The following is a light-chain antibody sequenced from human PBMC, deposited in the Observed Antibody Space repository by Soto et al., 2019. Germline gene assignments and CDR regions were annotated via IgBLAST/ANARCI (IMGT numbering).Light chain of an antibody. V-gene: IGLV1-40*01. J-gene: IGLJ3*02. Sequence: QSVLTQPPSVSGALGQRVTISCTGSSSNIGAGYVHWYQQLPGTAPKLLIYGNSNRPSGVPDRFSGSKSGTSASLAITGLQAEDEADYHCQSYDSSLSGSVFGGGTKLTVL. CDR1: SSNIGAGY. CDR3: QSYDSSLSGSV. CDR2: GNS.